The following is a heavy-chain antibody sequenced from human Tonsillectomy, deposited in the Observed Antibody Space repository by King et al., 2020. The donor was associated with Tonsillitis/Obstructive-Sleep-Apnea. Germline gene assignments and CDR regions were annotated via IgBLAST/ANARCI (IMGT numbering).Heavy chain of an antibody. CDR3: ASLRVVPLAPDYYYFMDV. Sequence: VQLQESGPGLVKPSETLSFKCTVSGGFISSGGYFWNWIRQHPGKGLEWIGYIDNSGSTLYSPSLKSRVTISVDTSKNQFSLKLSSVTAADTAVYSCASLRVVPLAPDYYYFMDVWGKGTTVTVSS. CDR1: GGFISSGGYF. D-gene: IGHD2-2*01. CDR2: IDNSGST. J-gene: IGHJ6*03. V-gene: IGHV4-31*03.